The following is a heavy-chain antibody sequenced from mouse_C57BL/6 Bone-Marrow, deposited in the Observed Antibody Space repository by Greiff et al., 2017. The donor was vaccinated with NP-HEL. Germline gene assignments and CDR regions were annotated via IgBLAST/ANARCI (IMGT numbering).Heavy chain of an antibody. J-gene: IGHJ4*01. CDR1: GYAFSSSW. D-gene: IGHD2-4*01. Sequence: VQLVESGPELVKPGASVKISCKASGYAFSSSWMNWVKQRPGKGLEWIGRIYPGDGDTNYNGKFKGKATLTADKSSSTAYMQLSSLTSEDSAVYFCARKLDYDYDGDYYAMDYWGQGTSVTVSS. CDR2: IYPGDGDT. V-gene: IGHV1-82*01. CDR3: ARKLDYDYDGDYYAMDY.